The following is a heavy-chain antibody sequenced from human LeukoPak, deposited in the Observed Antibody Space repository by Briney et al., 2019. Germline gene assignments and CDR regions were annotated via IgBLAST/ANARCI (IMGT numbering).Heavy chain of an antibody. J-gene: IGHJ3*02. CDR1: GGSISSSSYY. Sequence: ETLSLTCTVSGGSISSSSYYWGWIRQPPGKGLEWVSAISGSGGSTYYADSVKGRFTISRDNSKNTLYLQMKSLRAEDTAVYYCARGFTIFGVVNDAFDIWGQGTMVTVSS. CDR3: ARGFTIFGVVNDAFDI. V-gene: IGHV3-23*01. CDR2: ISGSGGST. D-gene: IGHD3-3*01.